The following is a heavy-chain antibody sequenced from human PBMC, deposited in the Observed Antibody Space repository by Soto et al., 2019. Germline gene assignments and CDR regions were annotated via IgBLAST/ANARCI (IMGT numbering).Heavy chain of an antibody. D-gene: IGHD2-21*01. Sequence: SETLSLTCAVYGASLSDNYCNWLRQPPGKGLEWIGEINHSGNTNYNPSLRSRVIISIDTSKNQLSLNLRSVSAADTAVYYCARGRGEFDAWRQGTPVTISS. CDR1: GASLSDNY. CDR2: INHSGNT. CDR3: ARGRGEFDA. J-gene: IGHJ5*02. V-gene: IGHV4-34*01.